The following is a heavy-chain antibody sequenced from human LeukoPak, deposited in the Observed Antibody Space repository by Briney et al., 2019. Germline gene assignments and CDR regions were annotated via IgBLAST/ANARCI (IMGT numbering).Heavy chain of an antibody. CDR3: LKVPNYSSGY. CDR2: ISSNGGST. D-gene: IGHD6-25*01. J-gene: IGHJ4*02. CDR1: GFTFSSYA. V-gene: IGHV3-64D*09. Sequence: PGGSLRLSCAASGFTFSSYAMSWVRQAPGKGLESVSTISSNGGSTYYADSVKGRFTISRDNSMNTLYLQMSSLTAEDTAVYYCLKVPNYSSGYWGQGTLVTVSS.